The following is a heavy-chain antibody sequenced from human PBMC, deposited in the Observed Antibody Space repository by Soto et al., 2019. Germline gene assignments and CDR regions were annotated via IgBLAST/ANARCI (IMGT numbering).Heavy chain of an antibody. V-gene: IGHV3-33*01. CDR1: GFTFSSYG. CDR2: IWYDGSNK. D-gene: IGHD2-15*01. Sequence: PGGSLRLSCAASGFTFSSYGMHWVRQAPGKGLEWVAVIWYDGSNKYYADSVKGRFTISRDNSKNTLYLQMNSLRAEDTAVYYCSSGGCSSGCYYYYVMDGWGHGTTV. J-gene: IGHJ6*02. CDR3: SSGGCSSGCYYYYVMDG.